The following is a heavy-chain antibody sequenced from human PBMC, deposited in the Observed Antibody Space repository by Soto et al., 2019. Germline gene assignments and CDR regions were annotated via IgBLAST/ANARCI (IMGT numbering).Heavy chain of an antibody. J-gene: IGHJ3*02. D-gene: IGHD1-26*01. CDR1: GGSISSSSYY. Sequence: SETLSLTCTVSGGSISSSSYYWGWICQPPGKGLEWIGNIYYSGSTYYNPSLKSRVTISVDTSKNQFSLKVSSVTAADTAVYYCARLGSRDAFEIWGQGTMVTVSS. CDR3: ARLGSRDAFEI. CDR2: IYYSGST. V-gene: IGHV4-39*01.